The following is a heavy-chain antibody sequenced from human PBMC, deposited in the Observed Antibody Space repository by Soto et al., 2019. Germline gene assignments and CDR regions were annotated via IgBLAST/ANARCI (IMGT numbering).Heavy chain of an antibody. CDR1: GYTLTSHY. CDR2: INPGGVSK. CDR3: ARAPSWHGLDV. J-gene: IGHJ6*02. V-gene: IGHV1-46*01. Sequence: AASVKVSCKASGYTLTSHYIHWVRQAPGQGLEWMGIINPGGVSKTYAQEFQGRISMTRDTSTRTVYMELSSLRSQDTAVYYCARAPSWHGLDVWGQGTTVTVSS.